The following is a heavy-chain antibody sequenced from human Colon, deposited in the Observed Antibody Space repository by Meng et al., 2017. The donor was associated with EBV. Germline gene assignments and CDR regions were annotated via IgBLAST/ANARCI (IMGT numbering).Heavy chain of an antibody. J-gene: IGHJ4*02. D-gene: IGHD4-17*01. Sequence: QGQLQESGPGRVKPSGTLSLTCAVSGTSITSSNWWSWVRQPPGKRLEWIGEIYYGGSTNYNPSLKSRVTISLDESKNQFSLRLASMTAADTAVYYCASLYGDFAFWGQGTLVTVSS. CDR1: GTSITSSNW. V-gene: IGHV4-4*02. CDR3: ASLYGDFAF. CDR2: IYYGGST.